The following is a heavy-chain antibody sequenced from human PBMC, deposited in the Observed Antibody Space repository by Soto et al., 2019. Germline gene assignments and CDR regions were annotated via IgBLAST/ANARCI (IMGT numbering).Heavy chain of an antibody. CDR3: ARVVVIPAGIETFYYLGMDV. CDR1: GGIFNSFA. D-gene: IGHD6-19*01. Sequence: QVHLVQSGPEVKERGSSVKVSCKASGGIFNSFAINWVRQAPGQGLEWMGGIVPIIGTPNYAQKFQGRVTITADEPTRTGYMELSSLRSDDTAVYYCARVVVIPAGIETFYYLGMDVWGQGTTVTVYS. CDR2: IVPIIGTP. J-gene: IGHJ6*02. V-gene: IGHV1-69*01.